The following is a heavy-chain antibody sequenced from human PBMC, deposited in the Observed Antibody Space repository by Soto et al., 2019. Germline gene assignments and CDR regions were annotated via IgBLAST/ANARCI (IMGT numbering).Heavy chain of an antibody. D-gene: IGHD2-21*02. CDR2: IWYDGSNK. V-gene: IGHV3-33*01. J-gene: IGHJ3*02. CDR3: ARSLSNCGGDCLDAFDI. CDR1: GFTFSSYG. Sequence: QVQLVESGGGVVQPGRSLRLSCAASGFTFSSYGMHWVHQAPGKGLEWVAVIWYDGSNKYYADSVKGRFTLSRDNSKNSLYLQMNSMRAEDTAVYYCARSLSNCGGDCLDAFDIWGQGTMVTVSS.